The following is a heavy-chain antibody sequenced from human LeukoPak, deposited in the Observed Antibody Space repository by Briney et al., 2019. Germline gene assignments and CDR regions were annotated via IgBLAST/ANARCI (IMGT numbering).Heavy chain of an antibody. CDR3: ARGHCSSTSCRFDP. V-gene: IGHV4-4*07. CDR2: IYTSGST. CDR1: GGSISTYF. D-gene: IGHD2-2*01. Sequence: SEILSLTCTVSGGSISTYFWSWIRQPAGKGLEWIGRIYTSGSTNYNPSLKSRVTMSVDTSKNQFSLKLSSVTAADTAVYYCARGHCSSTSCRFDPWGQGTLVTVSS. J-gene: IGHJ5*02.